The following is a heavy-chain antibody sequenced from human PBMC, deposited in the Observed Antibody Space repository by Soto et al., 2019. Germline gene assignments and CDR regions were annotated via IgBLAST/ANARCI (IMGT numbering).Heavy chain of an antibody. CDR3: AKGARVFYRVSAHYFDY. CDR1: GFTFSSYG. J-gene: IGHJ4*02. V-gene: IGHV3-30*18. CDR2: ISYDGSNK. Sequence: TGGSLRLSCAASGFTFSSYGMHWVRQAPGKGLEWVAVISYDGSNKYYADSVKGRFTISRDNSKNTLYLQMNSLRAEDTAVYYCAKGARVFYRVSAHYFDYWGQGTLVTVSS. D-gene: IGHD2-8*01.